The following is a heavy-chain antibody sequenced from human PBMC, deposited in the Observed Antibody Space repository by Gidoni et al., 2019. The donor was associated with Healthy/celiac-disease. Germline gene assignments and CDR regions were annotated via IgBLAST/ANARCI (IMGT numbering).Heavy chain of an antibody. J-gene: IGHJ5*02. CDR3: ARIAEYGDYVWWFDP. Sequence: QVTLKESGPVLVKPTETLTLTCTVSGFSLSNDRMGVSWIRQPPGKALEWLAHIFSNDEKSYSTSLKSRLTISNDTSKSQVVLTMTNMDPVDTATYYCARIAEYGDYVWWFDPWGQGTLVTVSS. V-gene: IGHV2-26*01. CDR1: GFSLSNDRMG. D-gene: IGHD4-17*01. CDR2: IFSNDEK.